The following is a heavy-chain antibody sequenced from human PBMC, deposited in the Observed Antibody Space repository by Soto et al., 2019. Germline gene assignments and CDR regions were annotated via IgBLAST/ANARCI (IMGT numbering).Heavy chain of an antibody. Sequence: GGSLRLSCAASGFTFSSYAMSWVRQAPGKGLEWVSAISGSGGSTYYADSVKGRFTISRDNSKNTLYLQMNSLRAEDTAVYYCAKDGVDSSGWYDFGYWGQGTLVTVSS. D-gene: IGHD6-19*01. CDR2: ISGSGGST. V-gene: IGHV3-23*01. J-gene: IGHJ4*02. CDR1: GFTFSSYA. CDR3: AKDGVDSSGWYDFGY.